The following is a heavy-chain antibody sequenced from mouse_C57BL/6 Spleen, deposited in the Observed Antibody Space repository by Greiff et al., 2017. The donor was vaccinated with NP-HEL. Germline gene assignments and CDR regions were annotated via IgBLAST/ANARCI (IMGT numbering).Heavy chain of an antibody. CDR2: IYPRSGNT. Sequence: QVQLKQSGAELARPGASVKLSCKASGYTFTSYGISWVKQRTGQGLEWIGEIYPRSGNTYYNEKFKGKATLTADKSSSTAYMELRSLTSEDTAVYICARYSNYWYFDVCGTETTVTVSS. D-gene: IGHD2-5*01. CDR1: GYTFTSYG. CDR3: ARYSNYWYFDV. J-gene: IGHJ1*03. V-gene: IGHV1-81*01.